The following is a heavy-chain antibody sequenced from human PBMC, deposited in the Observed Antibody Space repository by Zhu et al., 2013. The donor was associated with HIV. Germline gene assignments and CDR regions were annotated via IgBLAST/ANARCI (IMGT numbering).Heavy chain of an antibody. Sequence: QVQLQGVGAQGLVKPSETLSLTCSVSGASISSYYWSWIRQPPGKGLEWIGYMFYSGSTNYNPSLKSRVTISVDTSKNQFSLKLSSVTAADTAVYFCARGSAVWYFDLWGRGTLVTVSS. CDR2: MFYSGST. D-gene: IGHD2-2*01. V-gene: IGHV4-59*01. CDR1: GASISSYY. CDR3: ARGSAVWYFDL. J-gene: IGHJ2*01.